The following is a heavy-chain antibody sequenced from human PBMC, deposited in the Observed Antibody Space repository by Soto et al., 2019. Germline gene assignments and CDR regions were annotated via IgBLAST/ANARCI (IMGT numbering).Heavy chain of an antibody. J-gene: IGHJ4*02. Sequence: LRLSCAASGFTFSSYGMHWVRQAPGKGLEWVAVISYDGSNKYYADSVKGRFTISRDNSKNTLYLQMNSLRAEDTAVYYCARVVAVAGSHTYYFDYWGQGTLVTVSS. CDR1: GFTFSSYG. CDR3: ARVVAVAGSHTYYFDY. CDR2: ISYDGSNK. V-gene: IGHV3-30*03. D-gene: IGHD6-19*01.